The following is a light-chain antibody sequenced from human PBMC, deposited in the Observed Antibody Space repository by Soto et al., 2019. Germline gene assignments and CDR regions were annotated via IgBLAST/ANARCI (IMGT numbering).Light chain of an antibody. V-gene: IGKV1-12*01. CDR3: QQANSFPLT. CDR2: EAS. CDR1: QRIGIW. J-gene: IGKJ4*01. Sequence: DIQLTQSPSFVSASVGDRVTVTCRASQRIGIWLAWYQQKPGKAPKLLISEASTLQSGVSSRFSGSGSGTDFSLTISSLQPEDFATYYCQQANSFPLTFGGGTKVETK.